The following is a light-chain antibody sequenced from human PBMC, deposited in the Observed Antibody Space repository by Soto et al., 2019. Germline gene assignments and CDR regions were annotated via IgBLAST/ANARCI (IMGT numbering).Light chain of an antibody. J-gene: IGLJ2*01. CDR3: QSYDSSLSEVV. Sequence: QSVLTQPPSVSGAPGQRGAFSCTGSSSNIGAGYDVHWYQHLPGTAPKLLIYGNSNRPSGVPDRFSGSKSGTSASLAITGLQAEDEADYYCQSYDSSLSEVVFGGGTKLTVL. V-gene: IGLV1-40*01. CDR2: GNS. CDR1: SSNIGAGYD.